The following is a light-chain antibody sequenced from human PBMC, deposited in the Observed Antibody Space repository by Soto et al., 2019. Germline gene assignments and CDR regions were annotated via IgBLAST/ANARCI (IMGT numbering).Light chain of an antibody. J-gene: IGKJ1*01. Sequence: DIVLTQTPLSLSVTPGQPASISCKSSQSLLHSDGKTYLYWYLQKRGQPPQLLIYEVSNRFSGVPHRFSGSGSGTDFTLTISSLQPEDFATYYCLQDYNYPRTFGQGTKVDIK. CDR1: QSLLHSDGKTY. CDR3: LQDYNYPRT. V-gene: IGKV2D-29*01. CDR2: EVS.